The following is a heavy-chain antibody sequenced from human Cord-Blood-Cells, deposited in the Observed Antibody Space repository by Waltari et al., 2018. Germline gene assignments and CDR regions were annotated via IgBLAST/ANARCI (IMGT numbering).Heavy chain of an antibody. V-gene: IGHV3-53*02. J-gene: IGHJ5*02. CDR3: ARELVVPAANWFDP. CDR2: IYSGGST. Sequence: EVQLVETGGVLIQPGGSLRLSCAASGFTVRTTSMSRVRPAPGTGLELVSVIYSGGSTYYADSVKGRFTISRDNSKNTLYLQMNSLRAEDTAVYYCARELVVPAANWFDPWGQGTLVTVSS. CDR1: GFTVRTTS. D-gene: IGHD2-2*01.